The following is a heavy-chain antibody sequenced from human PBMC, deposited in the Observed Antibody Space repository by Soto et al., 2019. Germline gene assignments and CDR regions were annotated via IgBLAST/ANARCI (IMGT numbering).Heavy chain of an antibody. Sequence: DVQLVESGGGLVQPGRSLRLSCAASGFTFDDYAMHWVRQAPGKGLEWVSGISWNSGSIGYADSVKGRFTISRDNAKNSLYLQMNSLRAEDTALYYCAKDPRPNIVGATPFDYWGQGTLVTVSS. J-gene: IGHJ4*02. V-gene: IGHV3-9*01. D-gene: IGHD1-26*01. CDR1: GFTFDDYA. CDR2: ISWNSGSI. CDR3: AKDPRPNIVGATPFDY.